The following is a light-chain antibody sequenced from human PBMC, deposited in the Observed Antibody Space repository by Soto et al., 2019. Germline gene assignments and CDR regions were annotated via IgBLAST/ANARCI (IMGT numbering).Light chain of an antibody. Sequence: QSALTQPASVSGSPGQSIAISCTGTISDVGTYDYVSWYQQHPNRAPKLMIYEVRNRPSGVSNRFSGSKSVNTATLTISGLQADYFADSYCSAHKIIYTSVFGTGTNVTVL. J-gene: IGLJ1*01. CDR3: SAHKIIYTSV. CDR1: ISDVGTYDY. CDR2: EVR. V-gene: IGLV2-14*03.